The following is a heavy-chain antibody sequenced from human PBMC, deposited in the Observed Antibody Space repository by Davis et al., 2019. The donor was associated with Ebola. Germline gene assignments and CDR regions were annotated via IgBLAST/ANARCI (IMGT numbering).Heavy chain of an antibody. Sequence: GGSLRLSCAASGFTFSNAWMSWIRQAPGKGPEWVSSISSSASYKNYADSVKGRFTISRDNAKNSLYLQMNSLRAEDTAVYYCARRSSQALDWGQGTLVTVSS. J-gene: IGHJ4*02. CDR1: GFTFSNAW. D-gene: IGHD6-6*01. CDR3: ARRSSQALD. V-gene: IGHV3-11*06. CDR2: ISSSASYK.